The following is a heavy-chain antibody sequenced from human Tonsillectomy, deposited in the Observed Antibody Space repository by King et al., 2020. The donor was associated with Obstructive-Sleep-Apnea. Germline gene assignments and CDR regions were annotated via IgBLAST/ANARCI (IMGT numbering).Heavy chain of an antibody. CDR2: LIPIFGTA. J-gene: IGHJ5*02. CDR1: GGTFSSYA. CDR3: ARVTTKRFGDPRGWFDP. V-gene: IGHV1-69*01. Sequence: VQLVESGAEMKKPGSSVKVSCKASGGTFSSYAISWVRQAPGQGLEWMGGLIPIFGTANYAQKFQGRFTITADESTSTAYMELSSLRSEDTAVYYCARVTTKRFGDPRGWFDPWGQGTLVTVSS. D-gene: IGHD3-10*01.